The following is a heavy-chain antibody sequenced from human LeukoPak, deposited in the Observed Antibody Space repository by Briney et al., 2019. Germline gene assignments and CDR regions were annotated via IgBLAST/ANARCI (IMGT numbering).Heavy chain of an antibody. CDR2: IYHSGST. V-gene: IGHV4-38-2*02. D-gene: IGHD6-13*01. CDR3: ARDPYSSSWYESPTRVEVH. Sequence: SETLSLTCAVSGYSISSGYYWGWIRQPPGKGLEWIGSIYHSGSTYYNPSLKSRVTISVDTSKNQFSLKLSSVTAADTAVYYCARDPYSSSWYESPTRVEVHWGQGTLVTVSS. J-gene: IGHJ4*02. CDR1: GYSISSGYY.